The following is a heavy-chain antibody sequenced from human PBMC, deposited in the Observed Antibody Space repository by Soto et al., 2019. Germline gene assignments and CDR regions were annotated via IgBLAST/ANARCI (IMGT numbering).Heavy chain of an antibody. V-gene: IGHV4-39*01. J-gene: IGHJ5*02. CDR2: IYYSGST. Sequence: PSETLSLTCTVSGGSISSSSYYWGWIRQPPGKRLEWIGSIYYSGSTYYNPSLKSRVTISVDTSKNQFSLKLSSVTAADTTVYYCASAYYYGSGSYYTPDNWFDPWGQGTLVTVSS. CDR3: ASAYYYGSGSYYTPDNWFDP. CDR1: GGSISSSSYY. D-gene: IGHD3-10*01.